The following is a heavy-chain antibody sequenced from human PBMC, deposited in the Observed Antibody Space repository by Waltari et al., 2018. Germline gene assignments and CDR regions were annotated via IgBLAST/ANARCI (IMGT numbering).Heavy chain of an antibody. Sequence: QVQLVASGGGVVQHGRSLRLSCAASGFTFSSYAMHWVRQAPGKGLEWVAVISYDGSNKYYADSVKGRFTISRDNSKNTLYLQMNSLRAEDTAVYYCARWHSSGYYFDYWGQGTLVTVSS. CDR3: ARWHSSGYYFDY. CDR2: ISYDGSNK. CDR1: GFTFSSYA. J-gene: IGHJ4*02. D-gene: IGHD3-22*01. V-gene: IGHV3-30-3*01.